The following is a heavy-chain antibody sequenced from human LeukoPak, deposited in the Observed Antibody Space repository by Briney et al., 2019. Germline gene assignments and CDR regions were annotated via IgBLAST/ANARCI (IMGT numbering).Heavy chain of an antibody. CDR2: TYNRSKWYN. CDR3: ARGDTVTTGLRMNY. J-gene: IGHJ4*02. Sequence: SQTLSLTCALSGDTISSNSAAWNWIRQSPSRGLEWLGRTYNRSKWYNDYAVSVKSRITINPDTSKNQFSLQLNSVTPEDTAVYYCARGDTVTTGLRMNYWGQGTLVTVSS. CDR1: GDTISSNSAA. V-gene: IGHV6-1*01. D-gene: IGHD4-17*01.